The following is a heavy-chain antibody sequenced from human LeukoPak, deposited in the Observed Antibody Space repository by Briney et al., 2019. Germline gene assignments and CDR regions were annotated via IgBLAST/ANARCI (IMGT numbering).Heavy chain of an antibody. J-gene: IGHJ6*02. CDR2: IYYSGST. Sequence: SETLSLTCTVSGGSISSYYWSWIRQPPGKGLEWIGYIYYSGSTNYNPSLKSRVTISVDTSKNQFSLKLSSVTAADTAVYYCARGRSSSRYYGMDVWGQGTTVTVSS. CDR3: ARGRSSSRYYGMDV. D-gene: IGHD6-6*01. CDR1: GGSISSYY. V-gene: IGHV4-59*01.